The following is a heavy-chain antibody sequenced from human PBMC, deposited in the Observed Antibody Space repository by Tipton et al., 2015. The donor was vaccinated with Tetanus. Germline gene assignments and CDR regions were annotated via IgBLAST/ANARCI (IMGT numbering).Heavy chain of an antibody. CDR1: GYTFTSYA. D-gene: IGHD2-21*02. Sequence: QSGAEVKKPGASVKVSCKASGYTFTSYAMHWVRQAPGQRLEWMGWINAGNGNIKYSQKFQGRVTITRDTSASTAYMELSSLRSEDTAVYYCARQSAVGDPGDYWGQGTLVTVSS. CDR2: INAGNGNI. J-gene: IGHJ4*02. CDR3: ARQSAVGDPGDY. V-gene: IGHV1-3*01.